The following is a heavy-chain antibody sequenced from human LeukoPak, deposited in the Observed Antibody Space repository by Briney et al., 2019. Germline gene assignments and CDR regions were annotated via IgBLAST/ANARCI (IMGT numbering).Heavy chain of an antibody. V-gene: IGHV3-33*06. CDR1: GFTFSSYG. CDR3: AKDIRTGYFDY. D-gene: IGHD1-14*01. J-gene: IGHJ4*02. CDR2: IWYDGSNS. Sequence: PGGSLRLSCAASGFTFSSYGMHWVRQAPGKGLEWVAIIWYDGSNSYYADSVKGRFTISRDNSKNTLYLQMDSLRAEDTAVYYCAKDIRTGYFDYWGQGALVTVSS.